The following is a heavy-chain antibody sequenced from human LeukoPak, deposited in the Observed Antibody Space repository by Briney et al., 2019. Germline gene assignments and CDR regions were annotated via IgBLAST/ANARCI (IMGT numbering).Heavy chain of an antibody. Sequence: ASVKVSCKASGYTFTSYYMHWVRQAPGQGLEWMGIINPSGGSTSYAQKFQGRVTMTRDTSTSTVYMELSSLRSEDTAVYHCARDRIMGYSRTWGYGMDVWGQGTTVTVSS. CDR3: ARDRIMGYSRTWGYGMDV. J-gene: IGHJ6*02. D-gene: IGHD2-15*01. V-gene: IGHV1-46*01. CDR1: GYTFTSYY. CDR2: INPSGGST.